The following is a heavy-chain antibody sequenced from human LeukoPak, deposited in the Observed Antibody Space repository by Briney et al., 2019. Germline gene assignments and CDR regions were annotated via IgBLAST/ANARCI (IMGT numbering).Heavy chain of an antibody. V-gene: IGHV1-2*02. D-gene: IGHD6-6*01. CDR1: GYTFTGYY. CDR3: ARDRWYSSSSGQGY. CDR2: INPNSGGT. Sequence: GASVKVSCKASGYTFTGYYMHWVRQAPGQGLEWMGWINPNSGGTNYAQKFRGRVTMTRDTSISTAYMELSRLRSDDTAVYYCARDRWYSSSSGQGYWGQGTLVTVSS. J-gene: IGHJ4*02.